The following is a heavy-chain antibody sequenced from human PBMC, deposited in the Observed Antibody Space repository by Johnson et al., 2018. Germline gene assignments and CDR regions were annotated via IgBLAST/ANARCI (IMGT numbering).Heavy chain of an antibody. J-gene: IGHJ3*02. V-gene: IGHV3-30*18. D-gene: IGHD3-10*01. CDR3: AKAHYYGSGSYYSAFDI. CDR1: GFTFSDYY. CDR2: ISYDGGNE. Sequence: QVQLVESGGGLVKPGGSLRLSCAASGFTFSDYYMSWIRQAPGKGLEWVAVISYDGGNEYYADSVKGRFNISRDNPKNTLYLQMNRLRAEDTAVYYCAKAHYYGSGSYYSAFDIWGQGTMVTVSS.